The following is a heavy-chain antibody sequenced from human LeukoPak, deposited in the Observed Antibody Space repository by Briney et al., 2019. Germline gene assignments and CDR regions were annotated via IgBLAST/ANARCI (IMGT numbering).Heavy chain of an antibody. CDR2: IKSKTDGGTT. CDR3: TTGFSSSSWIY. D-gene: IGHD6-13*01. CDR1: GFTFSSYW. Sequence: GGSLRLSCAASGFTFSSYWMSWVRQAPGRGLEWVGRIKSKTDGGTTDYAAPVKGRFTISRDDSKNTLYLQMNSLKTEDTAVYYCTTGFSSSSWIYWGQGTLVTVSS. J-gene: IGHJ4*02. V-gene: IGHV3-15*01.